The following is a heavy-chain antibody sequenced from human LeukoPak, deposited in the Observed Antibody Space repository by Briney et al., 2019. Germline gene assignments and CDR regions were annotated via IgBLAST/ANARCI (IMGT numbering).Heavy chain of an antibody. D-gene: IGHD1/OR15-1a*01. Sequence: PGGSLRLSCAASGFTFSSYSMNWVRQAPGKGLEWVSSISTSSSYIYYADSVKGRFTISRDNAKNSLYLQMNSLRAEDTAVYYCARDPDGTARNYFDHWGQGTLVTVSS. J-gene: IGHJ4*02. V-gene: IGHV3-21*01. CDR1: GFTFSSYS. CDR2: ISTSSSYI. CDR3: ARDPDGTARNYFDH.